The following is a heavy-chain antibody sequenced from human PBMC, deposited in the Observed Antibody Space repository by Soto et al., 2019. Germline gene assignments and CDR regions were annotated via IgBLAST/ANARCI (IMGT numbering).Heavy chain of an antibody. Sequence: GGSLRLSCAASGFTFSSYSMNWVRQAPGKGLEWVSSISSSSSYIYYADSVKGRFTISRDNAKNSLYLQMNSLRAEDTAVYYCARPGLGYYYDSSGYYDYWGQGTLVTVSS. CDR1: GFTFSSYS. V-gene: IGHV3-21*01. J-gene: IGHJ4*02. CDR3: ARPGLGYYYDSSGYYDY. D-gene: IGHD3-22*01. CDR2: ISSSSSYI.